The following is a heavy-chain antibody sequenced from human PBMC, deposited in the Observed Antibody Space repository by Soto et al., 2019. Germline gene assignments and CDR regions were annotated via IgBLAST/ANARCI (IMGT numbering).Heavy chain of an antibody. J-gene: IGHJ6*03. Sequence: ASVKVSCKASGYTFTSYDINWVRQATGQGLEWMGWMNPNSGNTGYAQKFQGRVTMTRNTSISTAYMELSSLRSEDTAVYYCARGPVLLGFGELLSYYYYYXDVWGKGPTVTVS. CDR1: GYTFTSYD. CDR2: MNPNSGNT. V-gene: IGHV1-8*01. D-gene: IGHD3-10*01. CDR3: ARGPVLLGFGELLSYYYYYXDV.